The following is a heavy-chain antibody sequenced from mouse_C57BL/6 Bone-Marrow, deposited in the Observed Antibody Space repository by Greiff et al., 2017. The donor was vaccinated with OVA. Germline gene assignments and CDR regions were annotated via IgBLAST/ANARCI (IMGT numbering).Heavy chain of an antibody. V-gene: IGHV1-61*01. CDR3: ARTGTAQSPFAY. Sequence: QVQLQQPGAELVRPGSSVKLSCKASGYTFTSYWMDWVKQRPGQGLEWIGNIYPSDSETHYNQKFKDKATLTVDKSSSTAYMQLSSLTSEDSAVYYCARTGTAQSPFAYWGQGTLVTVSA. CDR1: GYTFTSYW. J-gene: IGHJ3*01. CDR2: IYPSDSET. D-gene: IGHD3-2*02.